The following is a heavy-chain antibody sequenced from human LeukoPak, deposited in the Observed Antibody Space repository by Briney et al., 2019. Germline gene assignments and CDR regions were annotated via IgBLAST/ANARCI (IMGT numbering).Heavy chain of an antibody. J-gene: IGHJ6*02. D-gene: IGHD2-2*02. CDR3: ARDTRAPGYYYGMDV. V-gene: IGHV4-59*06. CDR1: GGSISSYY. CDR2: IYYSGST. Sequence: SSETLSLTCTVSGGSISSYYWSWIRQHPGKGLEWIGYIYYSGSTYYNPSLKSRVTISVDTSKNQFSLKLSSVTAADTAVYYCARDTRAPGYYYGMDVWGQGTTVTVSS.